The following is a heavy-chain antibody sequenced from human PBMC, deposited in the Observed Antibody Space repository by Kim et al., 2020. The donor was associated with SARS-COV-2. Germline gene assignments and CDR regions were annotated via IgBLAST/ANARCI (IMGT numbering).Heavy chain of an antibody. J-gene: IGHJ3*02. D-gene: IGHD3-3*01. Sequence: QKLQGRVTMTTDTSTSTAYMELRSLRSDDTAVYYCARVITICGVAKDVFDIWGQGTMVTVSS. CDR3: ARVITICGVAKDVFDI. V-gene: IGHV1-18*01.